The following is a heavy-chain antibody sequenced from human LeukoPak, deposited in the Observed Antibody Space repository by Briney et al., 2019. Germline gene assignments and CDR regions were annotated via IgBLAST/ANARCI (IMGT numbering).Heavy chain of an antibody. D-gene: IGHD5-24*01. CDR1: GYTFSSYA. J-gene: IGHJ4*02. Sequence: ASVKVSCKASGYTFSSYAIHWVRQAPGQSLEWMGWINAGNGNTKYSQKFQGRVTITRDTSANTAYMELSSLRSEDTAVYYCARDLQLLLDYWGQGTLVTVSS. V-gene: IGHV1-3*01. CDR2: INAGNGNT. CDR3: ARDLQLLLDY.